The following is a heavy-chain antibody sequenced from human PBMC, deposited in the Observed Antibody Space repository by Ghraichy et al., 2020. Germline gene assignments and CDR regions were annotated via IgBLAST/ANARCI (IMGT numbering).Heavy chain of an antibody. D-gene: IGHD3-3*01. CDR3: VKSQYYDFWRGAMGSFDH. CDR2: ISWNGDNL. Sequence: GGSLRLSCAASGFTFGDYAMYWVRQAPGKGLEWVSGISWNGDNLDYADSVKGRFTIARDNAKDSLYLQMTSLRPDDTALYYCVKSQYYDFWRGAMGSFDHWGQATLVAVSS. J-gene: IGHJ4*02. CDR1: GFTFGDYA. V-gene: IGHV3-9*01.